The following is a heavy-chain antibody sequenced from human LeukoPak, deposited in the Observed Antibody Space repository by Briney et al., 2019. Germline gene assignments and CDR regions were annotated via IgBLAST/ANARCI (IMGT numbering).Heavy chain of an antibody. CDR1: GFAFSSYA. CDR3: ARDEPSSSSYTNYFDY. Sequence: GGSLRLSCAASGFAFSSYAMHWVRQGPGKGLEWVALVSYDGGSKYYADSVKGRITISRDNPKNTLYLQMNSLRAEDTAVYYCARDEPSSSSYTNYFDYWGQGTLVTVSS. J-gene: IGHJ4*02. CDR2: VSYDGGSK. D-gene: IGHD6-13*01. V-gene: IGHV3-30-3*01.